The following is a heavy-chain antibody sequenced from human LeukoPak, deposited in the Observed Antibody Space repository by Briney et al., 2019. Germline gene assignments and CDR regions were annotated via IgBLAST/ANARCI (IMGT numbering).Heavy chain of an antibody. J-gene: IGHJ3*02. V-gene: IGHV1-69*13. CDR1: GGTFSSYA. CDR3: ARDRYCSSTSCYYHAAFDI. CDR2: IIPIFGTA. Sequence: ASVKVSCKASGGTFSSYAISGVRQAPGQGLEWMGGIIPIFGTANYAQKFQGRVTITADESTSTAYMELSSLRSEDTAVYYCARDRYCSSTSCYYHAAFDIWGQGTMVTVSS. D-gene: IGHD2-2*01.